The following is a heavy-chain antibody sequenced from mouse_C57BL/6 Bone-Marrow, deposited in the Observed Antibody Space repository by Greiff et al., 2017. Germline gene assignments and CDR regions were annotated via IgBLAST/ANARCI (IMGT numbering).Heavy chain of an antibody. Sequence: VQLQQPGAELVRPGSSVKLSCKASGYTFTSYWMHWVKQRPIQGLEWIGNIDPSDSETHYNQKFKDKATLTVDKSSSTAYMQLSSLTSEDSAVYYCARRWITTNYFDYWGQGTTLTVSS. V-gene: IGHV1-52*01. J-gene: IGHJ2*01. CDR3: ARRWITTNYFDY. CDR1: GYTFTSYW. CDR2: IDPSDSET. D-gene: IGHD2-4*01.